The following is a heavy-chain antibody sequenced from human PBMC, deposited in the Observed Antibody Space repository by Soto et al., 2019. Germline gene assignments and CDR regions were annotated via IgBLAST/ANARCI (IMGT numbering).Heavy chain of an antibody. CDR2: INPNSGGT. J-gene: IGHJ4*02. V-gene: IGHV1-2*04. CDR1: GYTFTGYY. CDR3: GGGGGNPRVGFDY. Sequence: QVQLVQSGAEVKKPGASVKVSCKASGYTFTGYYMHWVRQAPGQGLEWMGWINPNSGGTNYAQKFQGWVTLTRDTSSSEACVERSRLRIGDPAVYYWGGGGGNPRVGFDYWGQGTLVTVSS. D-gene: IGHD3-16*01.